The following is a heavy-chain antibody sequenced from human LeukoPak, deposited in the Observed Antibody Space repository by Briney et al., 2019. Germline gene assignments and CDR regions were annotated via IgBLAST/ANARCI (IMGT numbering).Heavy chain of an antibody. Sequence: GGSLRLSCAASGFTFSSYAMSWVRQAPGKGLEWVSAIIGSGGSTYYADSVKGRFTISRDNSKNTLYLQMNSLRAEDTAVYYCAKGGYCSGGSCYSVGHFDYWGQGTLVTVSS. J-gene: IGHJ4*02. D-gene: IGHD2-15*01. V-gene: IGHV3-23*01. CDR1: GFTFSSYA. CDR2: IIGSGGST. CDR3: AKGGYCSGGSCYSVGHFDY.